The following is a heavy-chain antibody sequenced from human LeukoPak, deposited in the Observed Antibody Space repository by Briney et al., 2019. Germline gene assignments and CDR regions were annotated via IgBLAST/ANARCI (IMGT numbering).Heavy chain of an antibody. CDR1: GFTFSSYS. J-gene: IGHJ4*02. D-gene: IGHD6-6*01. V-gene: IGHV3-21*01. Sequence: GGSLRLSCAASGFTFSSYSMNWVRQAPGKGLEWVSSISSSSSYIYYADSVKGRFTISRDNAKNTLYLQMNSLRAEDTAVYYCARDGTYSSSSFDYWGQGTLVTVSS. CDR2: ISSSSSYI. CDR3: ARDGTYSSSSFDY.